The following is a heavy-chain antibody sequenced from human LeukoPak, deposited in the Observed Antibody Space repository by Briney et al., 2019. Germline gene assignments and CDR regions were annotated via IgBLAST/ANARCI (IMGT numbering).Heavy chain of an antibody. Sequence: GGSLRLSCAASGFTFSSYSMNWVRQAPGKGLEWVSSISSSSSYIYYADSVKGRFTISRDNAKNSLYLQMNSLRAEDTAVYYCARITVAVAGGGDYWGQGTLVTVSS. CDR1: GFTFSSYS. V-gene: IGHV3-21*01. CDR2: ISSSSSYI. CDR3: ARITVAVAGGGDY. D-gene: IGHD6-19*01. J-gene: IGHJ4*02.